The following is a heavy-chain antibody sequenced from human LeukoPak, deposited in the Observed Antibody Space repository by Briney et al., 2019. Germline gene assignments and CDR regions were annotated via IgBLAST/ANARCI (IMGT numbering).Heavy chain of an antibody. CDR2: IGSSET. CDR1: GFNFNIFA. V-gene: IGHV3-23*01. D-gene: IGHD4-17*01. Sequence: GGSLRLSCAASGFNFNIFAMSWVRQSPGKGLEWVSTIGSSETYYADSVKGRFTTSRDNYKNTLYLQMNSLRVEDTAVYYCARDPNGNYVGAFDFQRWGQGTLVTVSS. J-gene: IGHJ1*01. CDR3: ARDPNGNYVGAFDFQR.